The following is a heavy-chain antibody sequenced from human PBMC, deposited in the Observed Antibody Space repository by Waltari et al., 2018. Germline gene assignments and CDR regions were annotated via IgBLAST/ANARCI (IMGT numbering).Heavy chain of an antibody. J-gene: IGHJ4*02. CDR1: GYTFTDYY. D-gene: IGHD6-13*01. V-gene: IGHV1-3*03. Sequence: VQLVQSGAEVKKPGATVKISCKVSGYTFTDYYMHWVQQAPGKGLEWMGWINAGNGNTKYSQEFQGRVTITRDTSASTAYMELSSLRSEDMAVYYCARDLKQQLVLGYWGQGTLVTVSS. CDR2: INAGNGNT. CDR3: ARDLKQQLVLGY.